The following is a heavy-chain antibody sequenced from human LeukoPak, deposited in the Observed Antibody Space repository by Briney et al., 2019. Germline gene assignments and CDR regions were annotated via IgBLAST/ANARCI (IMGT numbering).Heavy chain of an antibody. J-gene: IGHJ4*02. CDR2: ISWNSGSI. CDR3: AKKIAAAGTRYFDY. V-gene: IGHV3-9*01. Sequence: PGRSLRLSCAASGFTFDDYAMHWVRQAPGKGLEWVPGISWNSGSIGYADSVKGRFIISRDNAKNSLYLQTNSLRAEDTALYYCAKKIAAAGTRYFDYWGQGTLVTVSS. D-gene: IGHD6-13*01. CDR1: GFTFDDYA.